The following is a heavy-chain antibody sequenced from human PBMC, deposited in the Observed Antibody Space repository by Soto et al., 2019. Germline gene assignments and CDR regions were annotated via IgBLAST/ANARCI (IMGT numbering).Heavy chain of an antibody. V-gene: IGHV4-30-4*01. Sequence: SEPLSLPCTVSVGSISSGDYYWSWILHPPGKGLEWIGYIYYSGSTYYNPSLKSRVTISVDTSKNQFSLKLSSVTAADTAVYYCARRGYSYGYLYYFDYWGQGTLVTVSS. J-gene: IGHJ4*02. CDR2: IYYSGST. CDR3: ARRGYSYGYLYYFDY. D-gene: IGHD5-18*01. CDR1: VGSISSGDYY.